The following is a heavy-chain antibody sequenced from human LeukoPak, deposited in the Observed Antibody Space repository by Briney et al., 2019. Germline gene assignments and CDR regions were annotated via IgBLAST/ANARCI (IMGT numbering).Heavy chain of an antibody. CDR1: GFTFSSYW. D-gene: IGHD4-17*01. CDR2: IRQDGSQK. CDR3: ARESGSVTSEVDFDY. Sequence: GGSLSLSCAASGFTFSSYWLSWVRQAPRKGLEWVATIRQDGSQKYYVDSVKGRFTISRDNAKNSLYLQMNSLRAEDTAVYYCARESGSVTSEVDFDYWGQGTLVTVSS. V-gene: IGHV3-7*01. J-gene: IGHJ4*02.